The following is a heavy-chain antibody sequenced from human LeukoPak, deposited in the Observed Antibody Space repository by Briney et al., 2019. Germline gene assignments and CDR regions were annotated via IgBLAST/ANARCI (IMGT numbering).Heavy chain of an antibody. CDR2: ISPHSGVT. J-gene: IGHJ4*02. CDR1: GYTFTSYG. D-gene: IGHD2-2*01. Sequence: GASVKVSCKASGYTFTSYGISWVRQAPGQGLEWMGWISPHSGVTNYAQNFQGRVTMTRDTAITTVYMELSGLRSDDTSVYYCAREEVLGLAARGLDYWGQGTLVTVSS. CDR3: AREEVLGLAARGLDY. V-gene: IGHV1-2*02.